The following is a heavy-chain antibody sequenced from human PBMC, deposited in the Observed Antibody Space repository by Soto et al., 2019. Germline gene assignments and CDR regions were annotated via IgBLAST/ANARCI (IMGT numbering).Heavy chain of an antibody. J-gene: IGHJ4*02. CDR1: GFTFDNYA. CDR3: AKLGSSTWSPHYYFDY. CDR2: ITGSGSDT. D-gene: IGHD2-2*01. Sequence: GGSLRLSCAASGFTFDNYAMGWVRQAPGKGLEWVSAITGSGSDTYYLDSVKGRFTIPRDNSKNTLYLQMNSLRAEDTAICYCAKLGSSTWSPHYYFDYWGQGTLVTVSS. V-gene: IGHV3-23*01.